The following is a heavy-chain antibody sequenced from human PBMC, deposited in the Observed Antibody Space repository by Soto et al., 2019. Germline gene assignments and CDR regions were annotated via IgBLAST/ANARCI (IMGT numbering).Heavy chain of an antibody. CDR1: GYTFTSYY. D-gene: IGHD6-13*01. Sequence: QVQLVQSGAEVKKPGASVKVSCKASGYTFTSYYMHWVRQAPGQGLEWMGIINPSGGSTSYAQKCQVRVTMARDTSTSTVYMELSSLRSEDAAVYYCARGRAARVAAAGVDYWGQGTLVTVSS. CDR2: INPSGGST. J-gene: IGHJ4*02. V-gene: IGHV1-46*03. CDR3: ARGRAARVAAAGVDY.